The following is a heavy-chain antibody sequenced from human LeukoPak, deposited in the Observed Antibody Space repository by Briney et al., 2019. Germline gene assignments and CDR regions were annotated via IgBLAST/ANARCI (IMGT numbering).Heavy chain of an antibody. D-gene: IGHD3-16*01. Sequence: SVKLSCKASGVTFSTYTIRWVRQAPGQGLEWMGRILPILGITNYAQKVQGRVTITTDKSTSTAYMELSSLRSEDTAVYYCARGPDYTWGSHYLDYWGQGTLVTVSS. V-gene: IGHV1-69*02. CDR3: ARGPDYTWGSHYLDY. CDR1: GVTFSTYT. CDR2: ILPILGIT. J-gene: IGHJ4*02.